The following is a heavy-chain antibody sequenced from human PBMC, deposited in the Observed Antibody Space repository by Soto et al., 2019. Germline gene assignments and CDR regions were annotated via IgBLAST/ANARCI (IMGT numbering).Heavy chain of an antibody. V-gene: IGHV1-46*01. D-gene: IGHD2-2*01. CDR3: ARGPATAPDAY. CDR1: GYTFTSYA. J-gene: IGHJ4*02. CDR2: INPSGGTT. Sequence: EASVKVSCKASGYTFTSYAIHWVRQAPGQGLEWMGIINPSGGTTTYAQKFQGRVTMTRDTSTSTVYMELSSLRSEDTAVYYCARGPATAPDAYWGLGTLVTVSS.